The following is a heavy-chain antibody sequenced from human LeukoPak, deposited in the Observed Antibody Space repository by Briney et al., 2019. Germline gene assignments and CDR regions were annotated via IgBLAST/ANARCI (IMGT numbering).Heavy chain of an antibody. CDR3: ARGIAAAGMGADDAFDI. CDR2: INPNSGGT. J-gene: IGHJ3*02. V-gene: IGHV1-2*02. D-gene: IGHD6-13*01. Sequence: ASVRVSSKASGYTFTGYYMHWVRQAPGQGLEWMGWINPNSGGTNYAQKFQGRVTMTRDTSISTAYMELSRLRSDDTAVYYCARGIAAAGMGADDAFDIWGQGTMVTVSS. CDR1: GYTFTGYY.